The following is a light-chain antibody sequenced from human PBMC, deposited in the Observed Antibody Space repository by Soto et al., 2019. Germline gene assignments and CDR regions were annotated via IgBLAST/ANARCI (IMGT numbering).Light chain of an antibody. CDR3: SSYTSSSTGV. Sequence: QSALTQPASVSGSPGQSITISCTGTSSDVGGYNYVSWCQQHPGKAPKLMIYEVSNRPSGVSNRFSGSKSGNTASLTISGLQAEDEADYYCSSYTSSSTGVFGTGTKLTVL. V-gene: IGLV2-14*01. CDR1: SSDVGGYNY. CDR2: EVS. J-gene: IGLJ1*01.